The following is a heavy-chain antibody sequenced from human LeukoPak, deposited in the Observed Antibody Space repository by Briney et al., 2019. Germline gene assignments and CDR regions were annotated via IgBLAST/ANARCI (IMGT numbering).Heavy chain of an antibody. CDR3: ARDEYSSGWYENYYYYMDV. Sequence: GASVKVSCKASGYTFTSYGISWVRQAPGQGLEWMGWISVYNGNTNYAQKLQGRVTMTTDTSTSTAYMERRSLRSDDTAVYYCARDEYSSGWYENYYYYMDVWGKGTTVTVSS. CDR1: GYTFTSYG. J-gene: IGHJ6*03. V-gene: IGHV1-18*01. CDR2: ISVYNGNT. D-gene: IGHD6-19*01.